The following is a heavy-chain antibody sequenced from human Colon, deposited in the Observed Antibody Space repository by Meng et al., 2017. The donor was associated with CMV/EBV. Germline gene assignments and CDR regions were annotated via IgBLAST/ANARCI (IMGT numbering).Heavy chain of an antibody. Sequence: ASVKVSCKASGYTFTSYYMHWVRQAPGQGREWMGIINPSGGSTSYAQKFQGRVTMTRDTSTSTVYMELSSLRSEDTAVYYCARELGGVGATFYYYGMDVWGQGTTVTVSS. CDR3: ARELGGVGATFYYYGMDV. CDR2: INPSGGST. V-gene: IGHV1-46*01. CDR1: GYTFTSYY. J-gene: IGHJ6*02. D-gene: IGHD1-26*01.